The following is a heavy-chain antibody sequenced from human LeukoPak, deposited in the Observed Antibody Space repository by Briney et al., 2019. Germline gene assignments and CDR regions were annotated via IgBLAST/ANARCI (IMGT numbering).Heavy chain of an antibody. CDR1: GGSISSSSYY. Sequence: SETLSLICTVSGGSISSSSYYWGWIRQPPGKGLEWIGSIYYSGSTYYNPSLKSRVTISVDTSKNQFSLKLSSVTAADTAVYYCASLGLYYYNSSGYLNDFDYWGQGTLVTVSS. V-gene: IGHV4-39*01. CDR2: IYYSGST. CDR3: ASLGLYYYNSSGYLNDFDY. D-gene: IGHD3-22*01. J-gene: IGHJ4*02.